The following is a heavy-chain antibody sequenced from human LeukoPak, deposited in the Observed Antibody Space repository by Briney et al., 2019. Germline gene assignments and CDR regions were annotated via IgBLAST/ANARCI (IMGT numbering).Heavy chain of an antibody. D-gene: IGHD2-2*01. J-gene: IGHJ3*01. V-gene: IGHV3-74*01. CDR3: LVVVEPADSDGFDV. Sequence: PGGSLRLSCAASGFTFGNSWVHWVRQAPGKGLVWVSLIDAGGSLATYADSVKGRFTISRDNAKSTLSLQMNSLTIEDTAVDYCLVVVEPADSDGFDVWGQGTMITVSS. CDR2: IDAGGSLA. CDR1: GFTFGNSW.